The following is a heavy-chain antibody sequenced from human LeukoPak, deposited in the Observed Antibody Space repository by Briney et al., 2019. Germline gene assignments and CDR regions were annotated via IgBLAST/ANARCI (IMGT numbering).Heavy chain of an antibody. Sequence: GGSLRLSCAASGFTFSSYAMSWVRQAPGKGLEWVSAISGSGGSTYYADSVKGRFTISRDNSKNTLYLQMNSLRDEDTAVYYCARGGLWMAAGYFDYWGQGTLVTVSS. J-gene: IGHJ4*02. CDR1: GFTFSSYA. CDR3: ARGGLWMAAGYFDY. V-gene: IGHV3-23*01. D-gene: IGHD3-3*01. CDR2: ISGSGGST.